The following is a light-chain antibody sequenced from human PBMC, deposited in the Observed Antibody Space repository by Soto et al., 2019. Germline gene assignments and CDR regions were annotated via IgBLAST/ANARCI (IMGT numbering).Light chain of an antibody. CDR2: DVT. CDR3: SSYSSSTTHVV. CDR1: STDVGDFNY. Sequence: QSALTQPASVSGSPGRSVTISCTGTSTDVGDFNYVSWYQHLPGRAPELIIYDVTNRPSGISYRFSASKSGRTASLTISGLQAEDEADYYCSSYSSSTTHVVFGGGTKVTVL. V-gene: IGLV2-14*03. J-gene: IGLJ2*01.